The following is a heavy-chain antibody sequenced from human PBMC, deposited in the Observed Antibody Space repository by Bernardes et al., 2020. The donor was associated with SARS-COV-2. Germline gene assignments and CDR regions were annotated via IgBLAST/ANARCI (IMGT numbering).Heavy chain of an antibody. J-gene: IGHJ6*02. V-gene: IGHV3-30*18. CDR3: AKDGRDYDFWSGYYTGYYYYGMDV. CDR2: ISSDGSNK. D-gene: IGHD3-3*01. Sequence: GGSLRLSCAASGFTFSSYGMHWVRQAPGKGLEWVAVISSDGSNKYYADSVKGRFTISRDNSKNTLYLQMNSLRAEDTAVYYCAKDGRDYDFWSGYYTGYYYYGMDVWGQGTTVTGSS. CDR1: GFTFSSYG.